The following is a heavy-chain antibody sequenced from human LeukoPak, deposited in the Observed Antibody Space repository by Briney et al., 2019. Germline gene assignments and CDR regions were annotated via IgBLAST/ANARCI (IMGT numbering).Heavy chain of an antibody. CDR1: GYTFTGDY. CDR2: INPNSGGT. Sequence: ASVKGSCKASGYTFTGDYMHWVRQAPGQGLEWMGWINPNSGGTNYAQKFQGRVTMTRDTSISTAYMELSRLSSDDTAVYYCARGYCSSTSCSQGVYYMDVWGKGTTVTVSS. CDR3: ARGYCSSTSCSQGVYYMDV. J-gene: IGHJ6*03. D-gene: IGHD2-2*01. V-gene: IGHV1-2*02.